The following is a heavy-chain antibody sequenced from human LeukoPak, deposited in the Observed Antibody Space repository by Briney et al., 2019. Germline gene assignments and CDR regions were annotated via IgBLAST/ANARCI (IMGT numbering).Heavy chain of an antibody. Sequence: GGSLRLSCAASGFTFSSYGIHWVRQAPGKGLEWVTFISYDGSKKYYADSVKGRFTISRDNSKNTLYLQMSSLRAEDAAVYYCAGGLYITSSWYFDSWSQGTLVTVSS. D-gene: IGHD6-6*01. V-gene: IGHV3-30*03. CDR2: ISYDGSKK. CDR1: GFTFSSYG. J-gene: IGHJ4*02. CDR3: AGGLYITSSWYFDS.